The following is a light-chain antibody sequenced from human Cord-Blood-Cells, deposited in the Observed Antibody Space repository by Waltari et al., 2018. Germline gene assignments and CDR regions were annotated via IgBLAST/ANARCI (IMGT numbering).Light chain of an antibody. CDR2: GAS. V-gene: IGKV3-15*01. CDR1: QSFSSN. Sequence: EIVMMQSPATLSVSPGERATLSGRASQSFSSNLAGYQQKPGQAPRLLIYGASTRATGIPARCSGSGSGTEFTLTISSLQSEDFAVYYCQQYNNWPPWTFGQGTKVEIK. J-gene: IGKJ1*01. CDR3: QQYNNWPPWT.